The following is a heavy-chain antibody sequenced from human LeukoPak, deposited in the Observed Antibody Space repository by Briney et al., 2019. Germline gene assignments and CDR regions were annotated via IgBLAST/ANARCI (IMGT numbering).Heavy chain of an antibody. Sequence: SQTLSLTCAISGDSVSSNSAAWNWIRQSPSRGLEWLGRTYYRSKWYNDYAVSVKSRITINPDTSKNQFSLQLNSVTPEDTAVYYCARDAMIVVDRWGYYYYYGMDVWGQGTTVTVSS. V-gene: IGHV6-1*01. J-gene: IGHJ6*02. CDR3: ARDAMIVVDRWGYYYYYGMDV. CDR2: TYYRSKWYN. D-gene: IGHD3-22*01. CDR1: GDSVSSNSAA.